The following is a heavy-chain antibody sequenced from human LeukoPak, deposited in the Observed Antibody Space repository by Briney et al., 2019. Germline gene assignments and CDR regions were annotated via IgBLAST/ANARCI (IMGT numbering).Heavy chain of an antibody. Sequence: SVKVSCKASGGTFSSYAISWVRQAPGQGLEWMGGIIPIFGTANYAQKFQGRVTITTDESTSTAYMELSSLRSEDTAVCYCAGRSVVVTAIRYYFDYWGQGTLVTVSS. CDR2: IIPIFGTA. D-gene: IGHD2-21*02. CDR3: AGRSVVVTAIRYYFDY. CDR1: GGTFSSYA. J-gene: IGHJ4*02. V-gene: IGHV1-69*05.